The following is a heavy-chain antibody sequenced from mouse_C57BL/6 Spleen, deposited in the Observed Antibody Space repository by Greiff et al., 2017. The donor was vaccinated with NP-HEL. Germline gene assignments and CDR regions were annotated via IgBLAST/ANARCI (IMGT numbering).Heavy chain of an antibody. D-gene: IGHD1-1*01. CDR3: ARRGSSDVEYFDV. V-gene: IGHV14-2*01. J-gene: IGHJ1*03. CDR1: GFNIKDYY. CDR2: IDPEDGET. Sequence: EVQLQESGAELVKPGASVKLSCTASGFNIKDYYMHWVKQRTEQGLEWIGRIDPEDGETKYAPKFQGKATITADTSSNTTYLPLSSLTSADTAVYYCARRGSSDVEYFDVWGTGTTVTVSS.